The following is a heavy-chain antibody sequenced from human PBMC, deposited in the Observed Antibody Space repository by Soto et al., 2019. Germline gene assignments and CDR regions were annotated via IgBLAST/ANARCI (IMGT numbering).Heavy chain of an antibody. CDR3: ARVERGTATTVVDAFDI. CDR1: DGSVNSGNYY. J-gene: IGHJ3*02. D-gene: IGHD1-1*01. CDR2: MSHSGGT. Sequence: QVQLQQWGAGLLKPSETLSLTCAVFDGSVNSGNYYWSWIRQPPGKGLEWIGGMSHSGGTHFNPSRKSRVTISVDTSKNKFSLKMSSVTAADTALYYCARVERGTATTVVDAFDIWGPGTMVTVSS. V-gene: IGHV4-34*01.